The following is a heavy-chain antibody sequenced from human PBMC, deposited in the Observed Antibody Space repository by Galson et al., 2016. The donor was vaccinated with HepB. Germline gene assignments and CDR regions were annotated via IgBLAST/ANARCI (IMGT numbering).Heavy chain of an antibody. CDR1: GFTFTDFY. D-gene: IGHD6-13*01. CDR2: VSRRGKNK. Sequence: SLRLSCAASGFTFTDFYMGWIRQAPGKGLEWNADVSRRGKNKYYTDFVKGRFTISRDNAGNSVFLDMNSLTADDTAMYFCARERIATGVRDFDAWGQGTLVTVSS. J-gene: IGHJ4*02. V-gene: IGHV3-11*01. CDR3: ARERIATGVRDFDA.